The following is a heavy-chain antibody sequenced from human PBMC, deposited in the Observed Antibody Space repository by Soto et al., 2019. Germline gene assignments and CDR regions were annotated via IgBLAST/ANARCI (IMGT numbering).Heavy chain of an antibody. V-gene: IGHV5-10-1*01. CDR2: IDPSDSYT. CDR3: ARHNRYSSSPDAFDI. D-gene: IGHD6-13*01. J-gene: IGHJ3*02. CDR1: GYSFTSYW. Sequence: PGESLKISCKGSGYSFTSYWISWVRQMPGKGLEWMGRIDPSDSYTNYSPSFQGHVTISADKSISTAYLQWSSLKASDTAMYYCARHNRYSSSPDAFDIWGQGTMVTVS.